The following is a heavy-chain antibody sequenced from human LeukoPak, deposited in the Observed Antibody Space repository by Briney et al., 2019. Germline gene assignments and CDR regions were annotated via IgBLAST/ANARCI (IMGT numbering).Heavy chain of an antibody. CDR2: IKSKSDGAAT. Sequence: GGSLRLSCAVSGFDFDIAWMNWVRQAPGEGLEWVGRIKSKSDGAATDYAAPVRGRFTISIDDSKNTLNLQMNSLKTEDTGVYYCVSRDAYKPRYYMDVWGKGTTVTVSS. J-gene: IGHJ6*03. V-gene: IGHV3-15*01. CDR3: VSRDAYKPRYYMDV. CDR1: GFDFDIAW. D-gene: IGHD5-24*01.